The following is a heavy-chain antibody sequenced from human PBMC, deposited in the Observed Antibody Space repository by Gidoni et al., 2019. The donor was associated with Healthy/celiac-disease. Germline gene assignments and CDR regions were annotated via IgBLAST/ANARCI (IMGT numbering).Heavy chain of an antibody. Sequence: QVQLVQSGAAVKTPGASVNVSCKASGYTFTSYGISWVRQAPGQGLEWMGWIRAYNGNTNNAQKLQGRDTMTTESSTSTAYMELRSLRSDDTAVYYCARELCDDYGDCMLAFDIWGQGTMVTVSS. CDR3: ARELCDDYGDCMLAFDI. CDR1: GYTFTSYG. V-gene: IGHV1-18*04. D-gene: IGHD4-17*01. J-gene: IGHJ3*02. CDR2: IRAYNGNT.